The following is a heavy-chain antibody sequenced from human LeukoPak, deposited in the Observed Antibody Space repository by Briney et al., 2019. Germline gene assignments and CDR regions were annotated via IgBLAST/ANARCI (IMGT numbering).Heavy chain of an antibody. D-gene: IGHD5-18*01. CDR3: ARDRIQLWPRPTGP. Sequence: GGSLRLSCAASGFTFSDYYMSWIRQAPGKGLEWVSYISSSGSTIYYADSVKGRFTISRDNAKNSLYLQMNSLRAEDTAVYYCARDRIQLWPRPTGPWGQGTLVTVSS. CDR2: ISSSGSTI. CDR1: GFTFSDYY. V-gene: IGHV3-11*01. J-gene: IGHJ5*02.